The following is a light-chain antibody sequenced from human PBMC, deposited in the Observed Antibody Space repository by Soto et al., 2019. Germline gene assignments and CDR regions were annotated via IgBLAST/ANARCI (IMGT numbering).Light chain of an antibody. J-gene: IGKJ5*01. CDR3: QQYNDWPPRIT. CDR1: QSVSNNY. CDR2: GAS. V-gene: IGKV3-20*01. Sequence: EIVLTQSPATLSSFPGDRVTLSCRASQSVSNNYLAWYQQKPGQAPRLLIYGASNRATGIPDRFSGSGPGTEFTLTISRLQSEDFAVYYCQQYNDWPPRITVGTGTRREIK.